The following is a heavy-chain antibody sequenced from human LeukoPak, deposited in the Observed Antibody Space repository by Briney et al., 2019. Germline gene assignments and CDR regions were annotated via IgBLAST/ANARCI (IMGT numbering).Heavy chain of an antibody. D-gene: IGHD4-11*01. J-gene: IGHJ4*02. CDR1: GGSITNTDCY. CDR2: IYYSGST. V-gene: IGHV4-39*01. CDR3: ARQVYGSNWSRHFGS. Sequence: PSEALSLTCTVSGGSITNTDCYWGWIRQPPGKGLEWLASIYYSGSTYYSPSLKSRLTISLDTSKNHFSLKLTSVTAADTAVYYCARQVYGSNWSRHFGSWGQGTLVTVSS.